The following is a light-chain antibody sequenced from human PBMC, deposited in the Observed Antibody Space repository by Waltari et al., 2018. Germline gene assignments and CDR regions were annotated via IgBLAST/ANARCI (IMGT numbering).Light chain of an antibody. CDR2: DTS. CDR3: QHNVRLPVT. CDR1: RNVGRS. V-gene: IGKV3-20*01. J-gene: IGKJ1*01. Sequence: IVLTPSPGPLSLSPGERATLSCRASRNVGRSLVWYQQKPGQAPRLLIYDTSTRATGIPDRFSGSGSGTDFSLTIARLEPEDFAVYYCQHNVRLPVTFGQGTKVEI.